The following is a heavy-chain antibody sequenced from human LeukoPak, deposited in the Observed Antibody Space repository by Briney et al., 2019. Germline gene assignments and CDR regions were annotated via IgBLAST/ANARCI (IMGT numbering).Heavy chain of an antibody. CDR2: ISSSSSYI. D-gene: IGHD1-1*01. CDR1: GFTFSSYS. J-gene: IGHJ4*02. Sequence: PGGSLRLSCAASGFTFSSYSMNWVRRAPGKGLEWVSSISSSSSYICYADSVKGRFTISRDNAKNSLYLQMNSLRAEDTAVYYCASEKNWNFDYWGQGTLVTVSS. V-gene: IGHV3-21*01. CDR3: ASEKNWNFDY.